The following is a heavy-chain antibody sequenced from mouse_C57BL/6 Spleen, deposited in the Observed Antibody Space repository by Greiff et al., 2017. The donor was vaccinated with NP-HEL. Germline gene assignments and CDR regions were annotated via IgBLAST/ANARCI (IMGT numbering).Heavy chain of an antibody. J-gene: IGHJ3*01. CDR2: IYPRSGNT. CDR1: GYTFTSYG. V-gene: IGHV1-81*01. CDR3: ARYYYGSSGAY. Sequence: VQLQQSGAELARPGASVKLSCKASGYTFTSYGISWVKQRTGQGLEWIGEIYPRSGNTYYNEKFKGKATLTADKYSSTAYMELRSLTSEDSAVYFCARYYYGSSGAYWGQGTLVTVSA. D-gene: IGHD1-1*01.